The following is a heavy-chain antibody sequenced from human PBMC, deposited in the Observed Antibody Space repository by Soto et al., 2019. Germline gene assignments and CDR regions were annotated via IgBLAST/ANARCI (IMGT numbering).Heavy chain of an antibody. CDR3: ARHGTHYYYYYGMDV. CDR2: IIPIYGTA. J-gene: IGHJ6*02. CDR1: GGTFSSYA. D-gene: IGHD1-1*01. Sequence: QVQLVQSGAEVKNPGSSVKFSCKASGGTFSSYAISWVRQAPGQGLEWMGGIIPIYGTANYAQKFQGRVTITADDSTSTAYMELSSMSSEDTAVYYCARHGTHYYYYYGMDVWGQGTTVTDS. V-gene: IGHV1-69*01.